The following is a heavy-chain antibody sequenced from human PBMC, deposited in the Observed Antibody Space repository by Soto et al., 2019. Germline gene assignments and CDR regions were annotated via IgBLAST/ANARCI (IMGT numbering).Heavy chain of an antibody. D-gene: IGHD1-1*01. Sequence: GGSLRLSCEASGFPFSRYGMHWVRQAPGMGLEWVAVISWDGLAQYYGDSVRGRFTISRDNSQSTLYLQMNSLRTEDTAIYYCAKETIQVGGPNYFDYWGQGVLVTVSS. J-gene: IGHJ4*02. V-gene: IGHV3-30*18. CDR3: AKETIQVGGPNYFDY. CDR1: GFPFSRYG. CDR2: ISWDGLAQ.